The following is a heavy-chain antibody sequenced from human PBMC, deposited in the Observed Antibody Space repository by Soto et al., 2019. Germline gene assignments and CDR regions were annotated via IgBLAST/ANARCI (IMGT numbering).Heavy chain of an antibody. D-gene: IGHD3-16*01. V-gene: IGHV3-23*01. CDR3: AKRGGYAISFYDS. J-gene: IGHJ4*02. CDR2: LSGDGSRA. CDR1: GFNFGGYA. Sequence: GGSLRLSCAGTGFNFGGYAMSWVRQAPGKGLEWVSTLSGDGSRAYYADSVRGRFTVSRDNSKSTLYLRMNSLRADDTAIYYCAKRGGYAISFYDSWGQGTLVTVSS.